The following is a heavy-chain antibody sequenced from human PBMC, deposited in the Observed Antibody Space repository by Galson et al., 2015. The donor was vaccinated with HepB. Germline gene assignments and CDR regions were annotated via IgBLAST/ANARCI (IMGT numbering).Heavy chain of an antibody. CDR3: ARTPSLRGDNGDY. CDR1: GYTFTSSG. V-gene: IGHV1-18*01. Sequence: SVKVSCKASGYTFTSSGISWVRQAPGQGLEWMGWISAYNGNTNYAQKLQGRATKTKDTSTSTAYMELRSLRSDDTAVYYCARTPSLRGDNGDYGGQGTLVTVSS. D-gene: IGHD3-10*01. J-gene: IGHJ4*02. CDR2: ISAYNGNT.